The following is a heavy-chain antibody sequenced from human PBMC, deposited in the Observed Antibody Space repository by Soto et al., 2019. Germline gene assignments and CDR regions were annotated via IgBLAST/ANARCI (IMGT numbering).Heavy chain of an antibody. Sequence: QVQLQESGPGLVQPSETLSLTCTVSGGSITGYYWSWIRQPPGKGPEWIGNIHYSGSTNYNPSLKSRVTIPLDSSKNQFSLRLSSVTAAETAVYYCARHSYYSNPLRFDPWGQGTLVTVSS. D-gene: IGHD4-4*01. V-gene: IGHV4-59*08. CDR1: GGSITGYY. J-gene: IGHJ5*02. CDR3: ARHSYYSNPLRFDP. CDR2: IHYSGST.